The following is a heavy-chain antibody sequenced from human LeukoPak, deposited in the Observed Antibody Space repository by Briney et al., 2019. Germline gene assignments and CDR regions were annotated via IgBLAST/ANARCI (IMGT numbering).Heavy chain of an antibody. CDR2: INRNSGDA. CDR1: GYTFTGYY. J-gene: IGHJ4*02. D-gene: IGHD1-26*01. V-gene: IGHV1-2*02. Sequence: ASVKVSCKASGYTFTGYYIHWVRQAPGHGLEWMGWINRNSGDANYARKFQGRVTMTRDTSISTAYMELSRLRSDDTAVYYCARDGGQVGATGPFDYWGQGTLVTVSS. CDR3: ARDGGQVGATGPFDY.